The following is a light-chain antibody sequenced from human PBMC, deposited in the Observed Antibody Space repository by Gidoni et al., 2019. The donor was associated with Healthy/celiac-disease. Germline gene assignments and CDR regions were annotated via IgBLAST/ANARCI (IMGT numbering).Light chain of an antibody. V-gene: IGLV2-14*01. CDR2: DVS. J-gene: IGLJ1*01. CDR3: SAYTSSSTLCV. Sequence: SALPQPASVSGSHGQSITISCTGTSSDDGGYNYVSWYQQHPGKAPKLMMYDVSNRPSGGSDRFSVSKSGNTASLTISGLQAEDEADYYCSAYTSSSTLCVFGTGTKFTVL. CDR1: SSDDGGYNY.